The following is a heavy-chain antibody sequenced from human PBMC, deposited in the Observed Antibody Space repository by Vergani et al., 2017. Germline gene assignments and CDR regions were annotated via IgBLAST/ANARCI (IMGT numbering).Heavy chain of an antibody. Sequence: EGQLVESGGDWVQRGGSLRLSCAASGFISSSSWMSWVREAPGKGLEWVANVNPDVSEKYYVDSVRGLFTISRDNGKHSIYLQMNSLRAEDTAVYFCVRVPLIRRGSGNYGINNYHGMDVWGQGTTVIVSS. CDR3: VRVPLIRRGSGNYGINNYHGMDV. CDR1: GFISSSSW. J-gene: IGHJ6*02. D-gene: IGHD3-10*01. CDR2: VNPDVSEK. V-gene: IGHV3-7*01.